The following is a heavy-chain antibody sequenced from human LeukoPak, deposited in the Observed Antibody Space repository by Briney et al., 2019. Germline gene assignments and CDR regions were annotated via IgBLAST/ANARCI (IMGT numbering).Heavy chain of an antibody. CDR3: AKAQHAGGSYYGVDY. Sequence: GGSLRLSCAASGFTFSTYGMSWVRQAPGKGLEWVSAISGSGGSTYYADSVKGRFTISRDNSKNTLYLQMNSLRAEDTAVYYCAKAQHAGGSYYGVDYWGQGTLVTVSS. V-gene: IGHV3-23*01. D-gene: IGHD1-26*01. J-gene: IGHJ4*02. CDR2: ISGSGGST. CDR1: GFTFSTYG.